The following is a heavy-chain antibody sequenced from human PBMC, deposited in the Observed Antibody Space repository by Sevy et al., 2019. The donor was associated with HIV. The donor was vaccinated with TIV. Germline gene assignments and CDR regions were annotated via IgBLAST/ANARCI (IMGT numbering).Heavy chain of an antibody. V-gene: IGHV3-33*01. D-gene: IGHD1-26*01. J-gene: IGHJ6*02. CDR1: GFTFSDYG. Sequence: GESLKISCAASGFTFSDYGMHWVRQAPGKGLEWVALTSYDGTNKYYADSVRGRFTISRDNSKNTLYLQMNSLRAEDTAVYYCARPGLNGRFRDYYYYGMAVWGQGTTVTVSS. CDR3: ARPGLNGRFRDYYYYGMAV. CDR2: TSYDGTNK.